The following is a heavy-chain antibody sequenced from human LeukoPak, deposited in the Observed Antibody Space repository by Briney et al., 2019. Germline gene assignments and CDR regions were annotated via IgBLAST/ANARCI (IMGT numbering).Heavy chain of an antibody. CDR3: ARDQEDTAIEHVTPHAFDI. Sequence: RASVKVSCKASGGTFSSYAINWVRQAPGQGLEWMGGIIPIFGTANYAQTFQGRVTITSDESTSTAYKELSSLRSEDTAVYYCARDQEDTAIEHVTPHAFDIWGQGTMVTVSS. CDR1: GGTFSSYA. J-gene: IGHJ3*02. D-gene: IGHD5-18*01. V-gene: IGHV1-69*01. CDR2: IIPIFGTA.